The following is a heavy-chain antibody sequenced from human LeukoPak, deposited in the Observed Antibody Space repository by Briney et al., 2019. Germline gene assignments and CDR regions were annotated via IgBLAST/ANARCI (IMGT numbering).Heavy chain of an antibody. V-gene: IGHV4-59*11. CDR2: IYYSGST. CDR1: GGSISSHY. J-gene: IGHJ4*02. Sequence: PSEALSLTCTVSGGSISSHYWSWIRQPPGQGLEWIGYIYYSGSTNYNPSLKSRVTISVDTSKNQFSLKLSSVTAADTAVYYCARSYGSGSYYSSHFDYWGQGTLVTVSS. CDR3: ARSYGSGSYYSSHFDY. D-gene: IGHD3-10*01.